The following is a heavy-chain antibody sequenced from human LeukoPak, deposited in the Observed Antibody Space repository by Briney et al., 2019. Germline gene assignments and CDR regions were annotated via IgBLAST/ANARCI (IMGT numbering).Heavy chain of an antibody. V-gene: IGHV3-7*01. J-gene: IGHJ6*02. Sequence: GGTLRLSCGASGFTFRDYWMRWVRQARGKGLEWVANIQSDGTEKNYIDSVQGRFTISRDNAKTSMYLQMNSMRAEDTAVYYCARDSAVATYYGVDVWGQGTTVTVS. D-gene: IGHD6-19*01. CDR1: GFTFRDYW. CDR2: IQSDGTEK. CDR3: ARDSAVATYYGVDV.